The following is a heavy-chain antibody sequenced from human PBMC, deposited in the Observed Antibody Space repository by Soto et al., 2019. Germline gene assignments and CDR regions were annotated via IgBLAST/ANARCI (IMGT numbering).Heavy chain of an antibody. CDR1: GGSFSGYY. Sequence: QVQLQQWGAGLLKPSETLSLTCAVYGGSFSGYYWTWIRQPPGTGLEWIGEINHSGSTNYNPSLKSRVNISVDTSKNQFSLKLTSVTAAGTAVYYCARDKIPGLFDYWGQGTLVTVSS. CDR3: ARDKIPGLFDY. D-gene: IGHD2-21*01. J-gene: IGHJ4*02. CDR2: INHSGST. V-gene: IGHV4-34*01.